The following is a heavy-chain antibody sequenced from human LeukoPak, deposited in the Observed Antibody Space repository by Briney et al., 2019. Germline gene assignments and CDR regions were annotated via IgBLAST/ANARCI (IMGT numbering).Heavy chain of an antibody. Sequence: GGSLRLSCAASGFTFSSYAMSWVRQAPGKGLEWVSAISGSGGSTYYADSVKGRFTISRDNSKNTLYLQMNSLRAEDTAVYYCAKGRGLVGATGYFDYWGQGTLVTVSS. CDR3: AKGRGLVGATGYFDY. CDR2: ISGSGGST. J-gene: IGHJ4*02. CDR1: GFTFSSYA. D-gene: IGHD1-26*01. V-gene: IGHV3-23*01.